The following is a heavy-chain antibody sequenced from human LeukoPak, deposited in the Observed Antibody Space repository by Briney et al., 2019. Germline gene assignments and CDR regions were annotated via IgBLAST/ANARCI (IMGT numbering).Heavy chain of an antibody. V-gene: IGHV4-39*01. J-gene: IGHJ3*02. CDR1: GGSVSSNSYY. D-gene: IGHD2-15*01. Sequence: SETLSLTCTVSGGSVSSNSYYWGWIRQPPGKGLEWIGNIFYTGSTSHNPSLKSRVTISVDTSRNQFSLKLTSVTAADTAVYYCARHQPLCGGGTCYKGPFDIWGQGTMVTVSS. CDR2: IFYTGST. CDR3: ARHQPLCGGGTCYKGPFDI.